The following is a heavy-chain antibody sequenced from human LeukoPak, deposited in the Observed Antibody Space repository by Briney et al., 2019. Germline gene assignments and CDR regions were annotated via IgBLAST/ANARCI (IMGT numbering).Heavy chain of an antibody. CDR1: GGSISSSGYY. D-gene: IGHD2-15*01. CDR3: ARFCSGGRCYYYHGLDV. J-gene: IGHJ6*02. Sequence: SETLSLTCTVSGGSISSSGYYWGWIRQPPGKGLEWIGTIYYSGSTYYNPSLKSRVTISVDTSKNQFSLKLTSVTAADTAVYYCARFCSGGRCYYYHGLDVWGRGTTVTVSS. CDR2: IYYSGST. V-gene: IGHV4-39*07.